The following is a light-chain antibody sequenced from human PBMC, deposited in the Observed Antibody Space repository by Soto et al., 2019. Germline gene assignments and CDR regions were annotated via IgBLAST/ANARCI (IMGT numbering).Light chain of an antibody. CDR3: QQYYSRPPWT. V-gene: IGKV4-1*01. CDR2: WAS. J-gene: IGKJ1*01. Sequence: DIVMTQSPDSLAVSLGERATINCKSSQSVLYSSSNRNYLAWYQQKPGQPPKLLIYWASTRESGVPDRFSGSGSGTDCTLTISSLQADDVAVYYCQQYYSRPPWTFGQGTKVEIK. CDR1: QSVLYSSSNRNY.